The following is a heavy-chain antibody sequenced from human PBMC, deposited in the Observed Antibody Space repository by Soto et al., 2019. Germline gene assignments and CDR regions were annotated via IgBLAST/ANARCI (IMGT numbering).Heavy chain of an antibody. V-gene: IGHV4-61*01. CDR2: IYYSGST. CDR3: ARDVGSCSGGNCNSVYGLDV. J-gene: IGHJ6*02. Sequence: PSETLSLTCTVSGDSVSNGYFYWSWIRQPPGKGLEWIGNIYYSGSTTYNPSLRSRVTMSVDTSKSQLSLKLTSVTSADTAVYFCARDVGSCSGGNCNSVYGLDVWGQGTTVTVSS. D-gene: IGHD2-15*01. CDR1: GDSVSNGYFY.